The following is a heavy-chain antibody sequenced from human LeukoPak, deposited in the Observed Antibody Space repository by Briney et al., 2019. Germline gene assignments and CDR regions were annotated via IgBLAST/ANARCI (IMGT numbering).Heavy chain of an antibody. CDR3: ARVRNQGYSSSRCFDY. D-gene: IGHD6-6*01. CDR1: GGTFSSYA. Sequence: SVKVSCKASGGTFSSYAISWVRQAPGQGLEWMGGIIPIFGTANYAQKFQGRVTITADESTSTAYMELSSLRSEDTAVYYCARVRNQGYSSSRCFDYWGQGTLVTVSS. CDR2: IIPIFGTA. J-gene: IGHJ4*02. V-gene: IGHV1-69*01.